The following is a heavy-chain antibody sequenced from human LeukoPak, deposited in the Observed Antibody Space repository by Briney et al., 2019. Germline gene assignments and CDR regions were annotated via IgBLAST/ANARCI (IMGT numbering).Heavy chain of an antibody. V-gene: IGHV1-2*04. D-gene: IGHD3-10*01. CDR1: GYTFTGYY. CDR3: ARGFHRLYGSGNYYNPEFDY. Sequence: ASVKVSCKASGYTFTGYYMHWVRQAPGQGLEWMGWINPNSGGTNYAQKFQGWVTMTRDTSISTAYMELSRLRSDDTAVYYCARGFHRLYGSGNYYNPEFDYWGQGTLVTVSS. J-gene: IGHJ4*02. CDR2: INPNSGGT.